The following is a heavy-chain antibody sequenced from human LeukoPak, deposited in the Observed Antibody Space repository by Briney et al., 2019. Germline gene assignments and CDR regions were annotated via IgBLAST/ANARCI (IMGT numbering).Heavy chain of an antibody. D-gene: IGHD6-13*01. Sequence: PSETLSLTCTVSGGSISSYYWSWIRQPPGKGLEWIGYIYYSGSTNYNPSLKSRVTISVDTSKNQFSLKLSSVTAADTAVYYCARAGPGYSRVPHWFDPWAREPWSPSPQ. J-gene: IGHJ5*02. CDR3: ARAGPGYSRVPHWFDP. CDR1: GGSISSYY. CDR2: IYYSGST. V-gene: IGHV4-59*08.